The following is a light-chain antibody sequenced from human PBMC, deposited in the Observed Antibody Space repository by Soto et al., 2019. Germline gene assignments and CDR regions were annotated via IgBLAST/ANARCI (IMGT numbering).Light chain of an antibody. CDR1: SSDVGGYNY. J-gene: IGLJ2*01. Sequence: QSALTQPASVSGSPGQSITISFTGTSSDVGGYNYVSWYQHHPGKAPKLMIYEVSNRPSGVSNRFSGSKSGNTASLTISGLQAEDEADYYCSSYTSSIVVFGGGTKLTVL. V-gene: IGLV2-14*01. CDR3: SSYTSSIVV. CDR2: EVS.